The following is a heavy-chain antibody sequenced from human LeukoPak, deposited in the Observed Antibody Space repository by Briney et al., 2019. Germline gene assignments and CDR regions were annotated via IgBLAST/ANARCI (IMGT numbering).Heavy chain of an antibody. CDR3: ARVLFNSGYNY. CDR1: GSTFTGAY. Sequence: ASVKVSCKTSGSTFTGAYMHWVRQAPGQGLEWMGWVNPNSGETKIAQKFQGRVTMTRDTSIRTVYMDLGGLRSDDTAVYYCARVLFNSGYNYWGQGSPVTVSS. CDR2: VNPNSGET. D-gene: IGHD3-9*01. V-gene: IGHV1-2*02. J-gene: IGHJ4*02.